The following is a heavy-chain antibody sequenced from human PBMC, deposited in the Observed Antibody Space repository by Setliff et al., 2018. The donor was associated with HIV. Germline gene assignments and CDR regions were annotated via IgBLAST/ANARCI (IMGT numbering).Heavy chain of an antibody. V-gene: IGHV1-2*02. CDR3: ARGGYYTSGTWFDP. CDR2: ISPNTGDT. J-gene: IGHJ5*02. D-gene: IGHD3-10*01. CDR1: GFTFSNYA. Sequence: ASVKVSCKTSGFTFSNYAIHWVRQAPGQGLEWIGWISPNTGDTGYAQKFQGGVTLTRDTSSSTAYMELTWLTPVDTAIYYCARGGYYTSGTWFDPWGQGTLVTVSS.